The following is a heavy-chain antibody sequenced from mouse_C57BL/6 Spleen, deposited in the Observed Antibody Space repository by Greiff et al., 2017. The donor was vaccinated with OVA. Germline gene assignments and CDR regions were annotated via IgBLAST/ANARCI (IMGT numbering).Heavy chain of an antibody. CDR1: GFTFSSYA. CDR3: TRGSGSGDYFDY. CDR2: ISSGGDYI. D-gene: IGHD4-1*01. V-gene: IGHV5-9-1*02. Sequence: EVMLVESGEGLVKPGGSLKLSCAASGFTFSSYAMSWVRQTPEKRLEWVAYISSGGDYIYYADTVKGRFTISRDNARNTLYLQMSSLKSEDTAMYYCTRGSGSGDYFDYGGQGTTLTVSS. J-gene: IGHJ2*01.